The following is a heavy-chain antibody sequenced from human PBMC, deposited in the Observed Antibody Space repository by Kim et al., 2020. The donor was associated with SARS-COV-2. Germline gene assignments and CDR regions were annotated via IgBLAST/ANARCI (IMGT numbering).Heavy chain of an antibody. J-gene: IGHJ5*02. V-gene: IGHV4-59*08. Sequence: KSRVTISVDTSKNQFSLKLSSVTAADTAVYYCARHGSRAWLGLLSNWFDPWGQGTLVTVSS. D-gene: IGHD6-19*01. CDR3: ARHGSRAWLGLLSNWFDP.